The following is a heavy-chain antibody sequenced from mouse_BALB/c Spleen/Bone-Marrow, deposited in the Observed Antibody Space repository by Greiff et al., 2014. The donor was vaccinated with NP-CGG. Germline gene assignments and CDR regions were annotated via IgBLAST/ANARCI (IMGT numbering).Heavy chain of an antibody. Sequence: EVQLQQSGAELVKPGASVKLSCTASGFNIKDTYMHWVKQRPEQGLEWIGRIDPANGNTKYDPKFQGKATITAVTSSNTAYLQLSSLTSEDTAVYYCATYYYGSSWGFAYWGQGTLVTVSA. V-gene: IGHV14-3*02. J-gene: IGHJ3*01. CDR1: GFNIKDTY. CDR2: IDPANGNT. D-gene: IGHD1-1*01. CDR3: ATYYYGSSWGFAY.